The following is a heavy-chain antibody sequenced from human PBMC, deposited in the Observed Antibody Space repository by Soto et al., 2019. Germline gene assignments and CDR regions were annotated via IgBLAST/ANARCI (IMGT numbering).Heavy chain of an antibody. V-gene: IGHV4-34*01. CDR3: ARGGRHYDFWSGYSPRYYYYYSMDV. CDR1: GGSFSGYY. Sequence: SEALCLTCAVYGGSFSGYYWSWFRQPPGKGLEWIGEIDHGESTNYNPSLKSRGTISVDTSKNQCSLKPSSVTAADTAVYYCARGGRHYDFWSGYSPRYYYYYSMDVWGQGSTVT. CDR2: IDHGEST. D-gene: IGHD3-3*01. J-gene: IGHJ6*02.